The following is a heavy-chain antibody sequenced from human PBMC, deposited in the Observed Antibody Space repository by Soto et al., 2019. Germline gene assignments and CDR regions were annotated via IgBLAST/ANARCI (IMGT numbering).Heavy chain of an antibody. CDR2: IWYDGSNK. CDR3: ARDPVGIIAVAGISDAFDI. CDR1: GFTFSSYG. Sequence: QVQLVESGGGVVQPGRSLRLSCAASGFTFSSYGMHWVRQAPGKGLEWVAVIWYDGSNKYYADSVKGRFTISRDNSKNTLYLQMNSLRAEDTAVYYCARDPVGIIAVAGISDAFDIWGQGTMVTVSS. D-gene: IGHD6-19*01. V-gene: IGHV3-33*01. J-gene: IGHJ3*02.